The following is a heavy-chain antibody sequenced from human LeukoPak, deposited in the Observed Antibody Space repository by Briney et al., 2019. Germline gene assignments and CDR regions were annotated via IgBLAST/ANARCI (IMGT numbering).Heavy chain of an antibody. D-gene: IGHD3-22*01. Sequence: GRSLRLSCAASGFTFSSYAMHWVRQAPGKGLEWVAVISYDGSNKYYADSVKGRFTISRDNSKNTLYLQMNSLRAEDTAVHHCARDPAMIVPDYWGQGTLVTVSS. CDR1: GFTFSSYA. CDR3: ARDPAMIVPDY. CDR2: ISYDGSNK. J-gene: IGHJ4*02. V-gene: IGHV3-30-3*01.